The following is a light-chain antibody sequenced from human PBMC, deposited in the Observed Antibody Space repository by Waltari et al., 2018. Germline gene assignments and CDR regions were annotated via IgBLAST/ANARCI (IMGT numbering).Light chain of an antibody. CDR1: QSVSSN. Sequence: VVLTQSPATLSVSPGESAIISCRASQSVSSNLAWYQQKPGQAPRLLIYDASTRATSIPAKFRGSGSGTEFTLTINSLQSEDSATYYCQQYNRWPPTTFGQGTRLETK. V-gene: IGKV3-15*01. CDR2: DAS. J-gene: IGKJ5*01. CDR3: QQYNRWPPTT.